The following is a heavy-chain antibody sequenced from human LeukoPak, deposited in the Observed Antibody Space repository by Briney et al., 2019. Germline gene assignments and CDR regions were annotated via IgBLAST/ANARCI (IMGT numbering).Heavy chain of an antibody. CDR1: GFTFSSYA. CDR3: TRVGRAWQPLGYFFDY. V-gene: IGHV3-30*01. J-gene: IGHJ4*02. D-gene: IGHD5-12*01. Sequence: PGGSLRLSCAASGFTFSSYAMHWVRQAPGKGLEWVALISYDGSNKYYGDSVKGRFTISRDNSKNTLSLQMNSLRAEDTAVSYCTRVGRAWQPLGYFFDYWGQGTLVTVSS. CDR2: ISYDGSNK.